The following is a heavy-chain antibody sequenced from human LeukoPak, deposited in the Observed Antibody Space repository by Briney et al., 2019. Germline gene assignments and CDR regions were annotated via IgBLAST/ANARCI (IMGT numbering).Heavy chain of an antibody. CDR3: ARDGPIGP. CDR2: IYYSGST. Sequence: SETLSLTCTVSGGSINSYYWSWIRQPPGKGLEWIGYIYYSGSTNYNPSLKSRVTISVDTSKNQFSLRLRSVTAADTAVYYCARDGPIGPWGQGTLVTVSS. J-gene: IGHJ4*02. CDR1: GGSINSYY. V-gene: IGHV4-59*01. D-gene: IGHD2-15*01.